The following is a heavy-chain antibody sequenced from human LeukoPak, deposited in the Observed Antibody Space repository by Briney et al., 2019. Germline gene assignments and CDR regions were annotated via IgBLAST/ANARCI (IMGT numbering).Heavy chain of an antibody. CDR2: IYPGNSGP. CDR3: GMSGDRVPLQDDVFDV. D-gene: IGHD1-26*01. Sequence: GGALKISFKVSGYSFTSYCIGWGRQMPGKGLEGRGSIYPGNSGPTYSPSFQGQVTISVDKSINTAYLQWSSLQASDTAMYYCGMSGDRVPLQDDVFDVWGQGTMVTVS. J-gene: IGHJ3*01. V-gene: IGHV5-51*01. CDR1: GYSFTSYC.